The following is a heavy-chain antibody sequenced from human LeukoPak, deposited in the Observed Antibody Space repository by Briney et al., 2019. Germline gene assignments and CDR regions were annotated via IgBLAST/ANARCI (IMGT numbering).Heavy chain of an antibody. J-gene: IGHJ3*02. CDR2: ISSSGSTI. Sequence: GGSLRLSCAASGFTFSSYEMNWARQAPGKGLEWVSYISSSGSTIYYADSVKGRFTISRDNAKNSLYLQMNSLRAEDTAVYYCATPPLVVAATPYAFDIWGQGTMVTVSS. CDR3: ATPPLVVAATPYAFDI. CDR1: GFTFSSYE. D-gene: IGHD2-15*01. V-gene: IGHV3-48*03.